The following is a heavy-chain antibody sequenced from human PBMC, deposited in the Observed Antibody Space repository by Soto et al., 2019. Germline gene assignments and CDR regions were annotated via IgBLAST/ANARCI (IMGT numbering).Heavy chain of an antibody. CDR1: GGSIVSGGYY. D-gene: IGHD2-15*01. V-gene: IGHV4-31*03. CDR3: ARVQEDIVVVVAATHDAFDI. J-gene: IGHJ3*02. CDR2: IYYSGST. Sequence: PSETLSLTCTVSGGSIVSGGYYLICIRQDPGNGLEWIGYIYYSGSTYYNPSLKSRVTISVDTSKNQFSLKLSSVTAADTAVYYCARVQEDIVVVVAATHDAFDIWGQGTMVTVSS.